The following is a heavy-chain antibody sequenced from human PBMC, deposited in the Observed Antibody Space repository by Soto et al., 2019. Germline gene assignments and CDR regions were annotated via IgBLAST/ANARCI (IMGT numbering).Heavy chain of an antibody. J-gene: IGHJ4*02. Sequence: GETLKISCQASGYSFSNHWIGWVRQMPGKGLEWMGIIYAGDSDTRYSPSFQGQVTFSVDKSINTAYLQWSSLKASDTAIYYCARLQYAARSPSDYWGQGTLVTVSS. D-gene: IGHD6-6*01. CDR2: IYAGDSDT. CDR3: ARLQYAARSPSDY. V-gene: IGHV5-51*01. CDR1: GYSFSNHW.